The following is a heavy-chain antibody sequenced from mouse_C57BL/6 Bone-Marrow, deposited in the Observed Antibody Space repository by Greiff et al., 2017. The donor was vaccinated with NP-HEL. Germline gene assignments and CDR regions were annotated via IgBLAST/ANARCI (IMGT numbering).Heavy chain of an antibody. V-gene: IGHV14-4*01. D-gene: IGHD1-1*01. J-gene: IGHJ1*03. CDR3: TTYYYGSSYWYFDV. CDR1: GFNIKDDY. Sequence: VQLQQSGAELVRPGASVKLSCTASGFNIKDDYMHWVKQRPEQGLEWIGWIDPENGDTAYASKFQGKATITADPSSNTAYLQLSSLTSEDTAVYYCTTYYYGSSYWYFDVWGTGTTVTVSS. CDR2: IDPENGDT.